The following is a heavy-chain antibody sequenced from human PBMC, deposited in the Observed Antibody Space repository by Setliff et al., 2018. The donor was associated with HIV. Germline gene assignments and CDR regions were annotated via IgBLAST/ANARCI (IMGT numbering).Heavy chain of an antibody. D-gene: IGHD1-1*01. V-gene: IGHV1-46*01. Sequence: ASVKVSCQASGYSFINYGISWVRQAPGQGLEWMGIINPSGGSTSYAQKFQGRVTFSRDTSVSTAYMELSSLRSEDTAVYYCARNPTGTGYFDSWGQGMLVTVSS. CDR1: GYSFINYG. CDR2: INPSGGST. J-gene: IGHJ4*02. CDR3: ARNPTGTGYFDS.